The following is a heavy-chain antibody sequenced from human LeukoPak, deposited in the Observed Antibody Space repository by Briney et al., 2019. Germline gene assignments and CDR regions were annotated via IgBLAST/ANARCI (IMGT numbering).Heavy chain of an antibody. J-gene: IGHJ4*02. CDR3: ARHGGQQLAFDY. Sequence: RGESLKISCKGSGYSFTSYWISWVRQMPGKGLEWMGRIDPSDSYTNYSPSFQGHVTISADKSISTAYLQWSSLKASDTAMYYCARHGGQQLAFDYWGQGTLVTVSS. D-gene: IGHD6-13*01. CDR1: GYSFTSYW. V-gene: IGHV5-10-1*01. CDR2: IDPSDSYT.